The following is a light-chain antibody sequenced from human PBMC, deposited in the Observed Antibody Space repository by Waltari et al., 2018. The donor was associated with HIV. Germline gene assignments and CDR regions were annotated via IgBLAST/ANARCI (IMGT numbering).Light chain of an antibody. Sequence: SYVLTQPPSVSVAPGQTATITCGGNNIGSKSVHWYQQKPGQAPVLVIFYDSDRPSGIPERFSGSNSGNTATLTISRVEAGDEADYYCQVWDSSSDHVVFGGGTQLTIL. V-gene: IGLV3-21*04. J-gene: IGLJ2*01. CDR1: NIGSKS. CDR3: QVWDSSSDHVV. CDR2: YDS.